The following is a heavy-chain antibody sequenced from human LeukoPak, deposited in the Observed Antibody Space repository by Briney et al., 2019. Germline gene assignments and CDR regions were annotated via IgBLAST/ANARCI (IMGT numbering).Heavy chain of an antibody. J-gene: IGHJ6*02. CDR2: IYYSGST. CDR3: ARDGVAGTYYYYGMDV. Sequence: PSETLSLTCAVSGGSISSSSYYWGWIRQPPGKGLEWIGSIYYSGSTYYNPSLKSRVTISVDTSKNQFSLKLSSVTAADTAVYYCARDGVAGTYYYYGMDVWGQGTTVTVSS. D-gene: IGHD6-19*01. CDR1: GGSISSSSYY. V-gene: IGHV4-39*07.